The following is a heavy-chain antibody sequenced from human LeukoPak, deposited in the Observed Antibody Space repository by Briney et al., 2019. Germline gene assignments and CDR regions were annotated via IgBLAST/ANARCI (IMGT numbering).Heavy chain of an antibody. J-gene: IGHJ4*02. CDR3: ARDGPLDY. Sequence: SVKVPCKASGGTFSSYAISWVRQAPGQGLEWMGRIIPILGIANYAQKFQGRVTITADKSTSTAYMELSSLRSEDTAVYYCARDGPLDYWGQGTLVTVSS. V-gene: IGHV1-69*04. CDR1: GGTFSSYA. CDR2: IIPILGIA.